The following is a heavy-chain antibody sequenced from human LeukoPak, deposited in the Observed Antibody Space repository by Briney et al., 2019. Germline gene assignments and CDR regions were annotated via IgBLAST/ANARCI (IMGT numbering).Heavy chain of an antibody. CDR3: ARGDSGVDY. CDR2: IKQDGSEK. Sequence: GGSLRLSCAASGFTFSDYYMSWVRQAPGKGLEWVANIKQDGSEKYYVDSVKGRFTISRDNAKNSLYLQMNSLRAEDTAVYYCARGDSGVDYWGQGTLVTVSS. D-gene: IGHD6-25*01. V-gene: IGHV3-7*01. CDR1: GFTFSDYY. J-gene: IGHJ4*02.